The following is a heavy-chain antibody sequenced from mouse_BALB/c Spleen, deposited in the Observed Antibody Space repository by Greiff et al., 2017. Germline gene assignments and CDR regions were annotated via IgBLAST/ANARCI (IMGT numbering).Heavy chain of an antibody. CDR1: GYTFSSYW. J-gene: IGHJ3*01. CDR2: ILPGSGST. V-gene: IGHV1-9*01. CDR3: ARSELGRFAY. Sequence: QVQLQRSGAELMKPGASVKISCKATGYTFSSYWIEWVKQRPGHGLEWIGEILPGSGSTNYNEKFKGKATFTADTSSNTAYMQLSSLTSEDSAVYYCARSELGRFAYWGQGTLVTVSA. D-gene: IGHD4-1*01.